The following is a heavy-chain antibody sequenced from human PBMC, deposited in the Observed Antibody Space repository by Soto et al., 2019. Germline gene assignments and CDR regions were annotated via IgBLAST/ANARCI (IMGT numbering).Heavy chain of an antibody. D-gene: IGHD2-15*01. Sequence: PWGSLRLSCAASGFTFSSYSMNWVRQAPGKGLEWVSYISSSSSTIYYADSVKGRLTISRDNAKNSLYLQMNSLRDEDTAVYYCARGRGCSGGSCYTGMGYWGQGTLVTVSS. J-gene: IGHJ4*02. V-gene: IGHV3-48*02. CDR1: GFTFSSYS. CDR2: ISSSSSTI. CDR3: ARGRGCSGGSCYTGMGY.